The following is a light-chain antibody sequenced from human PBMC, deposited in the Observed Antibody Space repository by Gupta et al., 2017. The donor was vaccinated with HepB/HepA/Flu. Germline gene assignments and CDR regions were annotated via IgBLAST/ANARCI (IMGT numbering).Light chain of an antibody. CDR3: NSRDSSGNHYV. J-gene: IGLJ1*01. CDR2: GKN. Sequence: SELTQDPAVSVALGQTVRITCQGDSLRSYYASWYQQKPGQAPVLVIYGKNNRPSGIPDRFSGSSSGNTASLTITGAQAEDEADYYCNSRDSSGNHYVFGTGTKVTVL. V-gene: IGLV3-19*01. CDR1: SLRSYY.